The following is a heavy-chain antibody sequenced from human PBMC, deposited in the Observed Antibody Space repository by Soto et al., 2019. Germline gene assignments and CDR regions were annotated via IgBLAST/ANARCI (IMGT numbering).Heavy chain of an antibody. V-gene: IGHV6-1*01. CDR1: GDSVSSNSAA. Sequence: KQSPTLSLTCAISGDSVSSNSAAWNWIRQSPSRGLEWLGRTYYRSKWYNDYAVSVKSRITINPDTSKNQFSLQLNSVTPEDTAVYYCARDTGLFGDYYYGMDVWGQGTTVTVSS. CDR2: TYYRSKWYN. CDR3: ARDTGLFGDYYYGMDV. D-gene: IGHD3-10*02. J-gene: IGHJ6*02.